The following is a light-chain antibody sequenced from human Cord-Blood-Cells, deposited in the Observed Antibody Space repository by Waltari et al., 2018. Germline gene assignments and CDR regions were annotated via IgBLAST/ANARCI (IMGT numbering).Light chain of an antibody. CDR3: CSYAGSSTFV. CDR1: SSDVGSYNL. Sequence: QSALTQPASVSGSPGQSITIPSTGTSSDVGSYNLVSWYQQHPGKAPKLMIYEGSKRPSGVSNRFSGSKSGNTASLTISGLQAEDEADYYCCSYAGSSTFVFGTGTKVTVL. J-gene: IGLJ1*01. V-gene: IGLV2-23*03. CDR2: EGS.